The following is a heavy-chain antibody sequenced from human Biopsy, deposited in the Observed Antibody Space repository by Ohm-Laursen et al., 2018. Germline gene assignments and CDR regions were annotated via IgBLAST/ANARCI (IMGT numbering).Heavy chain of an antibody. V-gene: IGHV4-4*07. CDR2: LFTSGPT. CDR3: ARGGSGSFPFDY. J-gene: IGHJ4*02. CDR1: GGSINSYY. Sequence: SDTLSLTCTVSGGSINSYYWSWMRQPAGKGLEWIGRLFTSGPTNYSPSLNNRVTMSVDTPKNQFSLGLTSVTAADTAVYYCARGGSGSFPFDYWGPGTLVTVSS. D-gene: IGHD3-10*01.